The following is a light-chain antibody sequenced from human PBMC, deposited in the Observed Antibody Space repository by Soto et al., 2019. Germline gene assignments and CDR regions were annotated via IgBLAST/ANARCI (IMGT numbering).Light chain of an antibody. Sequence: DIQMTQSPSSLSASVGDRVTITCRASQSISNYLNWYQRKPGKAPEFLIYAASSLQSGVPSRFSGSGSGTDFTLTISSLQPEGFATYYCQQSYSTPLTFGGGTKVEMK. CDR3: QQSYSTPLT. CDR2: AAS. J-gene: IGKJ4*01. V-gene: IGKV1-39*01. CDR1: QSISNY.